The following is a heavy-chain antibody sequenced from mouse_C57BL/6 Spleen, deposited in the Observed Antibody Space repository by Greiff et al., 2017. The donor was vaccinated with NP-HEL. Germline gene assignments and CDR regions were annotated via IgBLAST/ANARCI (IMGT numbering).Heavy chain of an antibody. V-gene: IGHV1-18*01. Sequence: EVKVVESGPELVKPGASVKIPCKASGYTFTDYNMDWVKQSHGKSLEWIGDINPNNGGTIYNQKFKGKATLTVDKSSSTAYMELRSLTSEDTAVYYCARWYYAHDGGGFDYWGQGTTLTVSS. CDR3: ARWYYAHDGGGFDY. CDR2: INPNNGGT. CDR1: GYTFTDYN. J-gene: IGHJ2*01. D-gene: IGHD1-1*02.